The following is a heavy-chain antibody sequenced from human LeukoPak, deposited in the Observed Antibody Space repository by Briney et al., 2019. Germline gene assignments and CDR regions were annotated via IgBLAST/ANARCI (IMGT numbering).Heavy chain of an antibody. J-gene: IGHJ4*02. V-gene: IGHV4-59*01. CDR1: GGSNNSFY. CDR3: ERGNDSSGFAPDY. CDR2: IYTSGST. Sequence: SVTVSLPCTVSGGSNNSFYGRWLRQPPGKALEGIGYIYTSGSTNDTPSLKSRVTISVDTSKNQLSLKLRSVTAADTAVYYCERGNDSSGFAPDYWGQGTLVTVSS. D-gene: IGHD3-22*01.